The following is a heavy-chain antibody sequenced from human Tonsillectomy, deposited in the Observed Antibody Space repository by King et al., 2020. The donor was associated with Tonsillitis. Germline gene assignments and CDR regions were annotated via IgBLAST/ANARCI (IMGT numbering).Heavy chain of an antibody. CDR1: GFSLTTSGVG. Sequence: TLKESGPTLVEPTQTLTLTCTFSGFSLTTSGVGVGWIRQPPGKALEWLALIYWNDDKRYSPSLNSRLTVTKDTSKNQVVLTMTNMDPVDIATYYCARSGVSYATSGYYNYFDYWSQGTLVTVSS. CDR3: ARSGVSYATSGYYNYFDY. CDR2: IYWNDDK. D-gene: IGHD3-22*01. V-gene: IGHV2-5*01. J-gene: IGHJ4*02.